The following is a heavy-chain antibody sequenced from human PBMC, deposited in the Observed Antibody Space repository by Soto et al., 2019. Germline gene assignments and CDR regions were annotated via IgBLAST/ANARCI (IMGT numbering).Heavy chain of an antibody. Sequence: QVQLQESGPGLVKPSGTLSLTCAVSGGSISSSNWWSWVRQPPGKGLELIGEIFHNGNTYSNPSLTGRVTMSVDKSKNQFSLNLNSVTAADTAVYYCASRTYAMDVWGQGTTVTVSS. CDR2: IFHNGNT. CDR1: GGSISSSNW. J-gene: IGHJ6*02. CDR3: ASRTYAMDV. V-gene: IGHV4-4*02.